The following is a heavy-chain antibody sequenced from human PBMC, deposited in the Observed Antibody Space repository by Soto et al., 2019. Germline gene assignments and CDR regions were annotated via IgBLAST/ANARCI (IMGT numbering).Heavy chain of an antibody. CDR2: IYPGDSDT. Sequence: GESLKISCKGSGYSFTTYWIGWVRQMPGKGLEWMGIIYPGDSDTRYSPSFQGQVTISADKSISTAYLQWSSLKASDTAMYYCAGCGPCVALPAGIMRPSLAQIYDSDTGPKFKYYFDTWGQGTPVNVSS. V-gene: IGHV5-51*01. D-gene: IGHD3-22*01. J-gene: IGHJ4*01. CDR1: GYSFTTYW. CDR3: AGCGPCVALPAGIMRPSLAQIYDSDTGPKFKYYFDT.